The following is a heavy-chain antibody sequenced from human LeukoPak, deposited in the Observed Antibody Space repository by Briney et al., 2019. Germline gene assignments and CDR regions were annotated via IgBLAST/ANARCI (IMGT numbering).Heavy chain of an antibody. J-gene: IGHJ4*02. Sequence: SETLSLTCTVSGGSISSSSYYWGWIRQPPGKGLEWIGSIYYSGSTYYNPSLKSRVTISVDTSKNQFSLKLSSVTAADTAVYYCARHRGRAPEYYYGSGTPYYFDYWGRGTLVTVSS. CDR3: ARHRGRAPEYYYGSGTPYYFDY. CDR1: GGSISSSSYY. D-gene: IGHD3-10*01. CDR2: IYYSGST. V-gene: IGHV4-39*01.